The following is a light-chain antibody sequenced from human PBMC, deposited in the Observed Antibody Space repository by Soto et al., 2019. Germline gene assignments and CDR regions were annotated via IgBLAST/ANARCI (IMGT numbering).Light chain of an antibody. V-gene: IGKV1-33*01. J-gene: IGKJ4*01. CDR2: DAS. CDR3: QQYDHLLLS. CDR1: QDINNF. Sequence: DIQMTQSPSSLSASVGDRVTITCQASQDINNFLHWYQQKPGKAPKLLIYDASNLETGVPSRFIGSGSGTHFTFTISSLQPEDIATYYCQQYDHLLLSFGGGTKVEIK.